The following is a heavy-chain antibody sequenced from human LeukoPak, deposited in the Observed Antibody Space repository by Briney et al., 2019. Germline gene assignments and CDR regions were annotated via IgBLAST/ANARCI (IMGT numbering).Heavy chain of an antibody. J-gene: IGHJ5*02. CDR1: RGSISSYY. CDR3: ARGDWIAQSDH. CDR2: IYYSGST. V-gene: IGHV4-59*05. Sequence: SETLSLTCTVSRGSISSYYWSWIRQPPGKGLEWIGSIYYSGSTYYNPSLKSRVTISVATSKNQFSLKLSSVTAADTAVYYCARGDWIAQSDHWGQGTLVTVSS. D-gene: IGHD3/OR15-3a*01.